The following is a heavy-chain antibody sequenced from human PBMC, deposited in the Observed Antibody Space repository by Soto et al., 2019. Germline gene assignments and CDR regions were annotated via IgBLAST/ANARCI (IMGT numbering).Heavy chain of an antibody. D-gene: IGHD2-15*01. CDR1: GGSISSYY. CDR2: IYYSGST. V-gene: IGHV4-59*01. J-gene: IGHJ6*02. Sequence: LSLTCTVSGGSISSYYWSWIRQPPGKGLEWIGYIYYSGSTNYNPSLKSRVTISVDTSKNQFSLKLSSVTAADTAVYYCARNPCGGSGGSCYSGGYYYYYSGMDVWGQGTTVTVSS. CDR3: ARNPCGGSGGSCYSGGYYYYYSGMDV.